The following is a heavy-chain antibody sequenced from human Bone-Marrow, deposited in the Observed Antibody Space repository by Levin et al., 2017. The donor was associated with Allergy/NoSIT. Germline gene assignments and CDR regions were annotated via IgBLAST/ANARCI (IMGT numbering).Heavy chain of an antibody. CDR1: GYTFTSYY. Sequence: ASVKVSCKASGYTFTSYYMHWVRQAPGQGLEWMGIINPSGGSTSYAQKFQGRVTMTRDTSTSTVYMELSSLRSEDTAVYYCARERSCSTSCYMSDYYYYYGMDVWGQGTTVTVSS. D-gene: IGHD2-2*02. CDR3: ARERSCSTSCYMSDYYYYYGMDV. V-gene: IGHV1-46*01. J-gene: IGHJ6*02. CDR2: INPSGGST.